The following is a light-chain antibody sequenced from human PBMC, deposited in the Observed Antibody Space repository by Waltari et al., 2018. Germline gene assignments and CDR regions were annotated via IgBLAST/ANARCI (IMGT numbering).Light chain of an antibody. J-gene: IGLJ2*01. CDR1: SSDVGGYNY. V-gene: IGLV2-8*01. Sequence: QSALTQPPSASGSPGQSVTIPCTGTSSDVGGYNYVSWYQQHPGKVPKPVIFEVSKRPSGVPDRFSGSRSGNTASLTVSGLQAEDEADYYCSSYAGSNTYVLFGGGTKLTVL. CDR3: SSYAGSNTYVL. CDR2: EVS.